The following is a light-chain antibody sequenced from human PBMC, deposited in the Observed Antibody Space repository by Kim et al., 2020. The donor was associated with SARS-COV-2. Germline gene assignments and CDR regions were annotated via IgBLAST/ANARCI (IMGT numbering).Light chain of an antibody. CDR3: QSRDSGGNVL. CDR1: SLR. V-gene: IGLV3-19*01. CDR2: GRN. J-gene: IGLJ2*01. Sequence: SSELTQDPAVSVALGQTVRITCQGDSLRVIYGRNNRPSGIPDRFSGSSSGNTASLTISGAQAEDEADFYCQSRDSGGNVLFGGGTQLTVL.